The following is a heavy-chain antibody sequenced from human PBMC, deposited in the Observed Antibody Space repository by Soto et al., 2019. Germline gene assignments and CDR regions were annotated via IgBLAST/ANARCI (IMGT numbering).Heavy chain of an antibody. J-gene: IGHJ5*02. CDR3: TRTMAVAVWFDP. V-gene: IGHV6-1*01. CDR1: GDSVSSASAA. D-gene: IGHD6-19*01. Sequence: SQTLSLTCAISGDSVSSASAAWNWIRQSPSRGLEWLGRTYYRSKWYNDYAVSVKSRITINPDTSKNLFSLQLNSVTPEDTAVYYCTRTMAVAVWFDPWGQGPLVTVSS. CDR2: TYYRSKWYN.